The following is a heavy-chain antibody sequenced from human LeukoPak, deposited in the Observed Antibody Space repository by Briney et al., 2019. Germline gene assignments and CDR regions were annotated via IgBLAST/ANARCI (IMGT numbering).Heavy chain of an antibody. CDR1: GITLSNSA. Sequence: GGSLRLSCVLSGITLSNSALSWVRQAPGKGMEWVSTITRTGSNTFYADSVKGRFTISRDNSNNTLYLQMNSLRVEDTAIYFCAKDMGGRLGPWGQGTLVTVSS. D-gene: IGHD1-26*01. CDR3: AKDMGGRLGP. CDR2: ITRTGSNT. J-gene: IGHJ5*02. V-gene: IGHV3-23*01.